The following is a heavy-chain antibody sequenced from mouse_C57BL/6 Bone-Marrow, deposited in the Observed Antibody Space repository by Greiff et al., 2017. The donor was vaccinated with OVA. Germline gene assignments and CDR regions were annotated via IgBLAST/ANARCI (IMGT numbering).Heavy chain of an antibody. CDR2: IYTGDGDN. CDR1: GYAFSSSW. J-gene: IGHJ1*03. D-gene: IGHD4-1*01. V-gene: IGHV1-82*01. CDR3: ARSGTWYFDV. Sequence: QVHVKQSGPELVKPGASVKISCKASGYAFSSSWLNWVKQRPGKGLVWIGRIYTGDGDNNYNGKLKGKVTLTADKSSSTAYMQLSSLTSEDSAVYVCARSGTWYFDVWGTGTTVTVSA.